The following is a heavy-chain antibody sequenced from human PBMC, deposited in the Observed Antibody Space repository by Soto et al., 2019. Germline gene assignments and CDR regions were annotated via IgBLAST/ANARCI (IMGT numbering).Heavy chain of an antibody. V-gene: IGHV3-30*03. Sequence: GSLRLSCAASGFTFSSYGMHWVRQAPGKGLEWVAVISYDGSNKYYADSVKGRFTISRDNSKNTLYLQMNSLRAEDTAVYYCARDVGAVAECLVYWGQGTLVTVSS. D-gene: IGHD6-19*01. CDR2: ISYDGSNK. CDR1: GFTFSSYG. CDR3: ARDVGAVAECLVY. J-gene: IGHJ4*02.